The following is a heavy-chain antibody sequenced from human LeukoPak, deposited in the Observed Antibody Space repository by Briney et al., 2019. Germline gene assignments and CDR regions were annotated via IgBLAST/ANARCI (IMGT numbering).Heavy chain of an antibody. CDR3: ARDQAVAEAEFDY. CDR2: ISSSSSTI. Sequence: GGSLRLSCAASGFTFSSYSMNWVRQAPGKGLEWVSYISSSSSTIYYADSVKGRFTISRDNAKNSLYLQMNSLRAEDTAVYYCARDQAVAEAEFDYWGQGTLVTVSS. D-gene: IGHD6-19*01. V-gene: IGHV3-48*01. J-gene: IGHJ4*02. CDR1: GFTFSSYS.